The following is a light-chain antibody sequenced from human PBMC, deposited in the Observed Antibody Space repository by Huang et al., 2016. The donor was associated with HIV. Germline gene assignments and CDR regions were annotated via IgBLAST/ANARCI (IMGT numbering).Light chain of an antibody. Sequence: EVVMTQSPAILSVSPGERATLSCRASQSVTSNLAGYQQKPGQAPRLLIYDASTRATVIPARFSGSGSATEFTLTISSLQSEDFAVYYCQHYNNWPWWTFGQGTKVEIK. CDR3: QHYNNWPWWT. J-gene: IGKJ1*01. V-gene: IGKV3-15*01. CDR1: QSVTSN. CDR2: DAS.